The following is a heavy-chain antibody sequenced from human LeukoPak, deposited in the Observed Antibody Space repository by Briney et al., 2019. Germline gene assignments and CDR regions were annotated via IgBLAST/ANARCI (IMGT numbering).Heavy chain of an antibody. Sequence: SETLSLTCAVYGGSFSGYYWSWIRQPPGKGLEWIGEINHSGSTNYNPSLKSRVTISVDTSKSQFSLKLSSVTAADTAVYYCASVYDSSGYYPFWGQGTLVTVSS. J-gene: IGHJ4*02. CDR3: ASVYDSSGYYPF. CDR2: INHSGST. D-gene: IGHD3-22*01. CDR1: GGSFSGYY. V-gene: IGHV4-34*01.